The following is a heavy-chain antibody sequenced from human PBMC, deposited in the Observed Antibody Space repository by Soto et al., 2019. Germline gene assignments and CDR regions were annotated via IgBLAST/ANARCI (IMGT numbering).Heavy chain of an antibody. CDR1: GGSISSGGYY. J-gene: IGHJ4*02. Sequence: KPSETLSLTCTVSGGSISSGGYYWSWIRQHPGKGLEWIGYIYYSGSTYYNSSLKSRVTISVDTSKNQFSLKLSSVTAADTAVYYCARVWDSSGPNFDYWGQGTLVTVSS. CDR3: ARVWDSSGPNFDY. D-gene: IGHD3-22*01. CDR2: IYYSGST. V-gene: IGHV4-31*03.